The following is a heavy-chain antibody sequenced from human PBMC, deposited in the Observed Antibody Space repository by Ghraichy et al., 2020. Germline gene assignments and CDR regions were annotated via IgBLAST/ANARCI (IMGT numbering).Heavy chain of an antibody. CDR1: GYTFTGYY. V-gene: IGHV1-2*02. CDR3: ARGLAYCGGDCYFPLSYYYYGMDV. Sequence: SVKVSCKASGYTFTGYYMHWVRQAPGQGLEWMGWINPNSGGTNYAQKFQGRVTMTRDTSISTAYMELSRLRSDDTAVYYCARGLAYCGGDCYFPLSYYYYGMDVWGQGTTVTVSS. D-gene: IGHD2-21*02. J-gene: IGHJ6*02. CDR2: INPNSGGT.